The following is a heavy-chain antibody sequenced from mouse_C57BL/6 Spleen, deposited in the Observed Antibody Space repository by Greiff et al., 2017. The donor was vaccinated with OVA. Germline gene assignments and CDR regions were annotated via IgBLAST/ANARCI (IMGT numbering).Heavy chain of an antibody. V-gene: IGHV1-50*01. CDR1: GYTFTSYW. CDR2: IDPSDSYT. J-gene: IGHJ4*01. CDR3: ARGNLYAMDY. Sequence: VQLQQPGAELVKPGASVKLSCKASGYTFTSYWMQWVKQRPGQGLEWIGEIDPSDSYTNYNQKFKGKATLTVDTSSSTAYMQLSSLTSEDSAVYYCARGNLYAMDYWGQGTSVTVSS. D-gene: IGHD2-1*01.